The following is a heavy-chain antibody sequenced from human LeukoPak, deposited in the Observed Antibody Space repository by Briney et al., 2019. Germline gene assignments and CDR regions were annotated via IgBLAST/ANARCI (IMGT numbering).Heavy chain of an antibody. Sequence: PSETLSLTCTVSGGSISSYYWSWIRQPAGKGLEWIGRIYTSGSTNYNPSLKSRVTMSVDTSKNQFSLKLSSVTAADTAVYYCARGGRPYSSSAPYYYYYMDVWGKGTTVTVSS. V-gene: IGHV4-4*07. J-gene: IGHJ6*03. D-gene: IGHD6-6*01. CDR2: IYTSGST. CDR1: GGSISSYY. CDR3: ARGGRPYSSSAPYYYYYMDV.